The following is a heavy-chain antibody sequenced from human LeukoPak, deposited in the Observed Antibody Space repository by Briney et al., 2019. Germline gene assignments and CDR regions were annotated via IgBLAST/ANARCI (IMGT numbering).Heavy chain of an antibody. Sequence: PGGSLRLSCAASGFSFNRDWMDWDRQAPGKGLEWVANINHDNTENNYLDSVKGRFTISRDNAQNSLYLQLNGLRVEDTAVYYCTRRLDDWGQGTLVTVSS. CDR2: INHDNTEN. J-gene: IGHJ4*02. D-gene: IGHD3-16*01. CDR3: TRRLDD. CDR1: GFSFNRDW. V-gene: IGHV3-7*01.